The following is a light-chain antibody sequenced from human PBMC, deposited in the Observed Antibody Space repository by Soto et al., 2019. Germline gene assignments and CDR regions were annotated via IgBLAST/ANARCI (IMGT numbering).Light chain of an antibody. Sequence: QAVVTQAPSLTVSPGGTVTLTCGSSTGAVTNGHYPYWFQQKPGQAPRTLIYDTTNRHSWTPARFSGSLLGGKAALTLSGAQPEDEAEYYCLLSYNGPYVIGTGTKVTVL. CDR2: DTT. CDR1: TGAVTNGHY. CDR3: LLSYNGPYV. V-gene: IGLV7-46*01. J-gene: IGLJ1*01.